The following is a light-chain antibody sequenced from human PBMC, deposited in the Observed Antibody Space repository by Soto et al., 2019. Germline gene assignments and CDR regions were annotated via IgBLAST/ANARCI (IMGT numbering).Light chain of an antibody. V-gene: IGLV2-14*03. Sequence: QSVLTQPASLSGSPGQSITISCTGTDSDIGGYKYVSWYQQHPGKAPKLLIYDVTHRPSGVSGRFSGSKSGNTASLTISWLQPEDEADYYCSSSTSIIVKFGGGTKLT. J-gene: IGLJ3*02. CDR1: DSDIGGYKY. CDR3: SSSTSIIVK. CDR2: DVT.